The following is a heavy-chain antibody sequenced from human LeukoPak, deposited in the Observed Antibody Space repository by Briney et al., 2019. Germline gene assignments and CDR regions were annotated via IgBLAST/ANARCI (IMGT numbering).Heavy chain of an antibody. CDR2: ISYDGSNK. V-gene: IGHV3-30*04. Sequence: GGSLRLSCAASGFTFSSYAMHWVRQAPGKGLEWVAVISYDGSNKYYADSVKGRFTISRDNSKNTLYLQMNSLRAEDTAVYYCARDRAYYDFWSGYGAIAMDYWGQGTLVTVSS. D-gene: IGHD3-3*01. CDR3: ARDRAYYDFWSGYGAIAMDY. J-gene: IGHJ4*02. CDR1: GFTFSSYA.